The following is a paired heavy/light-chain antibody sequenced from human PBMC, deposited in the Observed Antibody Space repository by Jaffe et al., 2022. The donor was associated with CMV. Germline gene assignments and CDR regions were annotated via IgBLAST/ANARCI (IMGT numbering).Heavy chain of an antibody. CDR3: TRDSYDFWRGFSFDY. V-gene: IGHV3-49*04. D-gene: IGHD3-3*01. CDR2: IRSKTYGGTT. CDR1: GFPFSDYA. J-gene: IGHJ4*02. Sequence: EVQMVESGGGLVQPGRSLRLSCTSSGFPFSDYAMSWVRGTPGKGLEWVGSIRSKTYGGTTEYSASVTGRFTISRDDSKSIAYLQMNILKTEDTAVYYCTRDSYDFWRGFSFDYWGQGALVTVSS.
Light chain of an antibody. J-gene: IGKJ1*01. CDR2: NIS. Sequence: DVVLTQTPLSSLVTLGQPASISCRSSQSLVHTDGNTYLSWLQQRPGQPPRLLIYNISNRFSGVPDRFSGSGAGTDFTLKISGVEAEDVGIYYCIQATQFPRTFGQGTKVEIE. CDR3: IQATQFPRT. CDR1: QSLVHTDGNTY. V-gene: IGKV2-24*01.